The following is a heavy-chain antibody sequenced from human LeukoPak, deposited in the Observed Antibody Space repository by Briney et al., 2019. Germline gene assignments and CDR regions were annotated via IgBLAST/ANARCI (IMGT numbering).Heavy chain of an antibody. D-gene: IGHD6-13*01. CDR3: ARRSGAGRGGMRYFDY. CDR1: GGSISSYY. J-gene: IGHJ4*02. CDR2: IYYGGST. Sequence: PSETLSLTCTVSGGSISSYYWSWIRQPPGKGLEWIGYIYYGGSTNYNPSLKSRVTISVDTFKNRFSLKLSSVTAADTAVYYCARRSGAGRGGMRYFDYWGQGTLVTVSS. V-gene: IGHV4-59*01.